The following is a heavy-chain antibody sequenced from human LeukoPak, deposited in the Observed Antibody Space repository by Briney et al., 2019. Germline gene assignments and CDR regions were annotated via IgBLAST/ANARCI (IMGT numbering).Heavy chain of an antibody. D-gene: IGHD2/OR15-2a*01. J-gene: IGHJ3*02. Sequence: SETLSLTCTVSGYSISSRSFWGWIRQPPGKGLEWIGSIYHTGSTYYNPSLKSRITISMDTSKNQFSLKLTSVTAADTAVFYCAIHFVRAFHIWGQGTMVSVSS. CDR1: GYSISSRSF. V-gene: IGHV4-38-2*02. CDR3: AIHFVRAFHI. CDR2: IYHTGST.